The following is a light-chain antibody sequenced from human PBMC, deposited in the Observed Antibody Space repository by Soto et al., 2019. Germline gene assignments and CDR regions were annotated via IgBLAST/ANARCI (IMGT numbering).Light chain of an antibody. V-gene: IGLV2-14*01. J-gene: IGLJ2*01. CDR3: TSYTSGATPEV. CDR1: SSDVGGYNY. Sequence: QSALTQPASVSGSPGQSITISCTGTSSDVGGYNYVSWYQQHPGKAPKLMIYDVSNRPSGVSNRFSGFKSGNTASLTISGLQAEDEADYYCTSYTSGATPEVFGGGTKLTVL. CDR2: DVS.